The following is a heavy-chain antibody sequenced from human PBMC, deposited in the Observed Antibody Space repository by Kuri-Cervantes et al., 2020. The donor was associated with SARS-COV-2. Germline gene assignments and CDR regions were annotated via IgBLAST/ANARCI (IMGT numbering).Heavy chain of an antibody. CDR3: ARGARIAVAGTKLDY. CDR1: GFTFSSYG. D-gene: IGHD6-19*01. V-gene: IGHV3-33*08. CDR2: IWYDGSNK. Sequence: GESLKISCAASGFTFSSYGMHWVRQAPGKGLEWVAVIWYDGSNKYYADSVKGRFTISRDNSKNTLYLQMNSLRAADTAVYYCARGARIAVAGTKLDYWGQGTLVTVSS. J-gene: IGHJ4*02.